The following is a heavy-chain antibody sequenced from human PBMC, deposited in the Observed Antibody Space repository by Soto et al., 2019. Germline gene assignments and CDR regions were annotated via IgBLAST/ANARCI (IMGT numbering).Heavy chain of an antibody. CDR3: ARDGGSGSYYNVGFDP. D-gene: IGHD3-10*01. V-gene: IGHV4-30-4*01. CDR2: IYYSGST. CDR1: GGSISRGDYY. Sequence: PSETLSLTCTVSGGSISRGDYYWSWIRQPPGKGLEWIGYIYYSGSTYYNPSLKSRVTISVDTSKNQFSLKLSSVTAADTAVYYCARDGGSGSYYNVGFDPWGQGTLVTVSS. J-gene: IGHJ5*02.